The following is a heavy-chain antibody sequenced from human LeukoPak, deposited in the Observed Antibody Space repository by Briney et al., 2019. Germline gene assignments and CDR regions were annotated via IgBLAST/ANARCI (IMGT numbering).Heavy chain of an antibody. CDR3: AKDSLSRSGLFYYYYYYGMDV. V-gene: IGHV3-23*01. J-gene: IGHJ6*02. Sequence: PGGSLRLSCAASGFTFSSYAMSWVRQAPGKGLEWVSAISGSGGSTYYADSVKGRFTISRDNSKNTLYLQMNSLRAEDTAVYYCAKDSLSRSGLFYYYYYYGMDVWGQGTTVIVSS. CDR2: ISGSGGST. CDR1: GFTFSSYA. D-gene: IGHD3-9*01.